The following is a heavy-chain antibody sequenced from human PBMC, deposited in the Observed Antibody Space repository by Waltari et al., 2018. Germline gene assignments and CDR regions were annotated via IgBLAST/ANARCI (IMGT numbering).Heavy chain of an antibody. D-gene: IGHD3-22*01. CDR1: GYTCTGYA. CDR3: LRDSSGSHFDY. CDR2: INPKNGDT. J-gene: IGHJ4*02. V-gene: IGHV1-2*06. Sequence: LVQSGAEVKKPGASVKVSCKASGYTCTGYAILWVRQAPGQGLEWMGRINPKNGDTHYAQKFQGRVAMTTDTSTNPAFMELHSLRSDDTAVYYCLRDSSGSHFDYWGQGTLVTVSS.